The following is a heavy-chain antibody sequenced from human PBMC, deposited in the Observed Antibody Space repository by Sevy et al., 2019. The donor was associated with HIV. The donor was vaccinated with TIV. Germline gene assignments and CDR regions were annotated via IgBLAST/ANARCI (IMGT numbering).Heavy chain of an antibody. CDR2: ISYDGVNK. V-gene: IGHV3-30-3*01. D-gene: IGHD2-8*01. CDR1: GFTFHTYA. CDR3: ARVAVEYCTNDCYHRFDH. J-gene: IGHJ4*02. Sequence: GGSLRLSCAASGFTFHTYAVLWVRQAPGKGLEWLTRISYDGVNKYYADSVKGRFTISRDNSKNTLYLQMDSLRVEDTALYYGARVAVEYCTNDCYHRFDHWGQGTLVTVSS.